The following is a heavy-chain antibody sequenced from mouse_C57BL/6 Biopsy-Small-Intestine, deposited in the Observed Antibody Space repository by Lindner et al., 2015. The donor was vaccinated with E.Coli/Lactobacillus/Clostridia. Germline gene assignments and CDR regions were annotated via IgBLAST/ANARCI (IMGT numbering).Heavy chain of an antibody. V-gene: IGHV5-4*03. CDR2: ISDGGSYT. CDR3: ARRGSSYYYFDY. CDR1: GFTFSSYA. Sequence: VQLQESGGGLVKPGGSLKLSCAASGFTFSSYAMSWVRQTPEKRLEWVATISDGGSYTYYPDNVKGRFTISRDNAKNNLYLQMSHLKSEDTAMYYCARRGSSYYYFDYVGPRHHSHSLL. D-gene: IGHD1-1*01. J-gene: IGHJ2*01.